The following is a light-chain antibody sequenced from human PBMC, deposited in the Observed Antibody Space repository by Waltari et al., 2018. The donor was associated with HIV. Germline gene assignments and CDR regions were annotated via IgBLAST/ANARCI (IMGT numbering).Light chain of an antibody. J-gene: IGKJ2*01. Sequence: AIRMTQSPSSLSASTGDRVTISCRASQEIGTYLAWYQHKPGKVPELLMYSASILQSGLPSRFNGSGSGTDFTLTIDCLQSEDFATYYCQQYYSYPQAFGQGTKLEIK. CDR3: QQYYSYPQA. V-gene: IGKV1-8*01. CDR2: SAS. CDR1: QEIGTY.